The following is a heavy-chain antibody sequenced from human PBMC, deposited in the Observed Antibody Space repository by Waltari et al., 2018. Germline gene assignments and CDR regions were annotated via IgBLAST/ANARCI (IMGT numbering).Heavy chain of an antibody. CDR2: INPNSGGT. CDR1: GYTFTGYY. CDR3: ARNLGYSGYDFHY. D-gene: IGHD5-12*01. J-gene: IGHJ4*02. Sequence: QVQLVQSGAEVKKPGASVKVTCKASGYTFTGYYMHWVRQAPGQGREWMGWINPNSGGTNYAQKFQGRVTMTRDTSISTAYMELSRLRSDDTAVYYCARNLGYSGYDFHYWGQGTLVTVSS. V-gene: IGHV1-2*02.